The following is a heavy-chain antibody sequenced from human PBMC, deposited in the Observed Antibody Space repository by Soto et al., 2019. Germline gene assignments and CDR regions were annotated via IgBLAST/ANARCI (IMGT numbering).Heavy chain of an antibody. D-gene: IGHD3-10*01. CDR1: SFSLSKEYY. Sequence: PSETLSLTCAVSSFSLSKEYYCGWIRQPPGKGLEWIGSIHQSGSPYYNPSLKSRLTISIDMSKKQFSLRLSSVTAADTAVYYCARGAPRGIIHDFDSWGQGSLVTVSS. J-gene: IGHJ4*02. CDR2: IHQSGSP. V-gene: IGHV4-38-2*01. CDR3: ARGAPRGIIHDFDS.